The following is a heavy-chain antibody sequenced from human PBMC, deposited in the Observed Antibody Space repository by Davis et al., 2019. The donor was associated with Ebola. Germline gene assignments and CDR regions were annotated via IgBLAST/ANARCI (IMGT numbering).Heavy chain of an antibody. Sequence: ASVKVSCKASGYTFTSYGISWVRQAPGQRLEWMGWSNAGNGNTKYSQKFQGRVTITRDTSASTAYMELSSLRSEDTAVYYCARVWGRGVLPYFDYWGQGTLVTVSS. CDR3: ARVWGRGVLPYFDY. V-gene: IGHV1-3*01. J-gene: IGHJ4*02. D-gene: IGHD3-10*01. CDR1: GYTFTSYG. CDR2: SNAGNGNT.